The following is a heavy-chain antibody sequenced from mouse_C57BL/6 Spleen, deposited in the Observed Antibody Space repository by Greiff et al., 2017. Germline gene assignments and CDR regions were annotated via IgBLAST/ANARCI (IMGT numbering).Heavy chain of an antibody. J-gene: IGHJ1*03. CDR2: ISDGGSYT. V-gene: IGHV5-4*01. CDR3: ARGWYFDV. Sequence: VQLKESGGGLVKPGGSLKLSCAASGFTFSSYAMSWVRQTPEKRLEWVATISDGGSYTYYPDNVKGRFTISRDNAKNNLYLQMSHLKSEDTAMYYCARGWYFDVWGTGTTVTVSS. CDR1: GFTFSSYA.